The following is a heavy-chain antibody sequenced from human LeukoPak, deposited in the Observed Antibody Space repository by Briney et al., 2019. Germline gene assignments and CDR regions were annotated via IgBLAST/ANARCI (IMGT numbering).Heavy chain of an antibody. CDR2: INTNTGNP. D-gene: IGHD5-18*01. CDR1: GYTFTSYA. J-gene: IGHJ6*02. Sequence: ASVKVSCKASGYTFTSYAMNWVRQAPGQGLEWMGWINTNTGNPTYAQGFTGRFVFSLDTSVSTAYLQISSLKAEDTAVYYCAREGGYSYGYGLFDYYGMDVWGQGTTVTVSS. CDR3: AREGGYSYGYGLFDYYGMDV. V-gene: IGHV7-4-1*02.